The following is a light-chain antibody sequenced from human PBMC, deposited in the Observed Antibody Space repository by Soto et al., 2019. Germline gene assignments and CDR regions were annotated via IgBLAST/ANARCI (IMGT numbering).Light chain of an antibody. V-gene: IGLV2-11*01. Sequence: QSALTQPRSVSGSPGQSVTISCTGTSSDVGGYNYVSWYQQHPGKAPKLMIYDVSKRPSGVPDRFSGSKSGNTASLTISGIQAEDEADYYCCSYALSHKVFGGGTKLTVL. J-gene: IGLJ3*02. CDR1: SSDVGGYNY. CDR3: CSYALSHKV. CDR2: DVS.